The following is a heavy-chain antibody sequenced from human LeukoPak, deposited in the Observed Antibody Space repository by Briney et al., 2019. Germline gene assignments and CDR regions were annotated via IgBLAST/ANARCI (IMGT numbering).Heavy chain of an antibody. D-gene: IGHD4-23*01. CDR1: GYTFTSYD. Sequence: ASVTVSCTASGYTFTSYDINWVRQATGQGLEWMGWMNPNSGNTGYAQKFQGRVTMTRNTSISTAYMELSSLRSEDTAVYYCARYDYGGKDYFDYWGQGTLVTVSS. J-gene: IGHJ4*02. CDR3: ARYDYGGKDYFDY. V-gene: IGHV1-8*01. CDR2: MNPNSGNT.